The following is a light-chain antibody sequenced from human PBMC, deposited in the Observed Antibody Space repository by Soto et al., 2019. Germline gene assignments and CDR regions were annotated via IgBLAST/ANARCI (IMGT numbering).Light chain of an antibody. CDR2: HAS. J-gene: IGKJ1*01. Sequence: EIVLTQSPGTLSLSPGESVTLSCRASQSVGRDYLAWFQHKPGQAPRLLVHHASTRATGVPDRFSGSGSGTDFTFTVSRLEPEDFAVYYCQHYYNWRPRFGQGTKVEIK. CDR1: QSVGRDY. V-gene: IGKV3-20*01. CDR3: QHYYNWRPR.